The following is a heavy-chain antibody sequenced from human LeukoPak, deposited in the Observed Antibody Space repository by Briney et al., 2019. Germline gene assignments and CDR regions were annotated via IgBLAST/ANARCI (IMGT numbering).Heavy chain of an antibody. CDR2: IYYSGST. D-gene: IGHD3-16*01. Sequence: PSETLPLTCTVSGGSISSSSYYWGWIRQPPGKGLEWIGSIYYSGSTYYNPSLKSRVTISVDTSKNQFTLKLSSVTAADTAVYYCARGRYGWLPFDYWGQGTLVTVSS. CDR1: GGSISSSSYY. CDR3: ARGRYGWLPFDY. V-gene: IGHV4-39*06. J-gene: IGHJ4*02.